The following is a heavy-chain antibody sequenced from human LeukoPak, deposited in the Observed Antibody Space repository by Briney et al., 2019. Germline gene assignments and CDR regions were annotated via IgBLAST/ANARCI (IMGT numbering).Heavy chain of an antibody. D-gene: IGHD1-26*01. V-gene: IGHV6-1*01. CDR3: ARDPVGGSTIFDY. Sequence: SQTLSLTCAISGDSFSSNSAAWHWIRQSPSRGLEWLGRTYYRSKWYYDYAVAVKSRISINPDTSKNQFSLQLSSVTPEDTAVYYCARDPVGGSTIFDYRGQGTLVTVSS. CDR1: GDSFSSNSAA. CDR2: TYYRSKWYY. J-gene: IGHJ4*02.